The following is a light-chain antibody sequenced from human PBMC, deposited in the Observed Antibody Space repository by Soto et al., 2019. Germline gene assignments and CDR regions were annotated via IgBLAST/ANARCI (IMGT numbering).Light chain of an antibody. CDR2: GAT. J-gene: IGKJ1*01. CDR3: QQYVGSPGT. Sequence: EIVLTQSPGTLSLSPGERATLSCRASQSVSGSYLAWYQHKPGQAPRLLVYGATSRATGIPDRFSGSGSGTDFTLTISRLEPEEFAVYYCQQYVGSPGTFGQGTKVEIK. V-gene: IGKV3-20*01. CDR1: QSVSGSY.